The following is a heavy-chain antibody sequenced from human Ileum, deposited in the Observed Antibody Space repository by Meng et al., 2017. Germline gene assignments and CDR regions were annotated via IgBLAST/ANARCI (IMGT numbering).Heavy chain of an antibody. J-gene: IGHJ4*02. V-gene: IGHV2-5*02. CDR2: IYWDDDN. CDR1: GFSLSTSGVG. CDR3: AHRGDQYDY. D-gene: IGHD2-2*01. Sequence: QITLKDSGPTLVKPTKPLTLTCPFSGFSLSTSGVGVGWIRQPPGKDLEGLALIYWDDDNRYSPSLKSRLTNNKDNSKNQVVITNTNMVPVDTATYSCAHRGDQYDYWGQGTLVTVSS.